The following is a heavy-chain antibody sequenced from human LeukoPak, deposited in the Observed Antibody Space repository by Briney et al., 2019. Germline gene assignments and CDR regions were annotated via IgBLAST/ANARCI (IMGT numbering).Heavy chain of an antibody. CDR1: RFTLDDYA. D-gene: IGHD4-23*01. CDR2: ISWNSGSI. J-gene: IGHJ4*02. V-gene: IGHV3-9*01. CDR3: AKDRVGRWATYFDY. Sequence: GRSLRLSCAASRFTLDDYAMHWVRQAPGKGLEWVSGISWNSGSIGYADSVKGRFTISRDNAKNSLYLQMNSLRAEDTAVYYCAKDRVGRWATYFDYWGQGTLVTVSS.